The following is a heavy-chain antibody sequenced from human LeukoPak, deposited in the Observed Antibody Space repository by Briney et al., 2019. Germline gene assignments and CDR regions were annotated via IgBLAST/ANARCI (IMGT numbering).Heavy chain of an antibody. D-gene: IGHD3-22*01. J-gene: IGHJ4*02. CDR1: RYSFTKYW. Sequence: GESLKISCKGSRYSFTKYWMGWVRQMPGKGLEWMGNLYPGDSDIRYSPSFQGQVTISADPSFSTAYLEWSSLKASDTAMYYCASLLDYYDSSGYIDYWGQGTLVTVSS. CDR3: ASLLDYYDSSGYIDY. CDR2: LYPGDSDI. V-gene: IGHV5-51*01.